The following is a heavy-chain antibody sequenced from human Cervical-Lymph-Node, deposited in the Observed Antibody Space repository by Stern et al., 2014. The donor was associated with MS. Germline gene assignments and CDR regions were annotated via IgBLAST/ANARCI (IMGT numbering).Heavy chain of an antibody. V-gene: IGHV3-7*01. J-gene: IGHJ5*01. CDR1: GSTFSTSW. D-gene: IGHD6-19*01. CDR2: IKRDGSET. Sequence: EVQLEESGGGLVQPGGSQRLSCVASGSTFSTSWMSWVRQAPGKGLEWVANIKRDGSETYYLDSVKGRFIISRDNAKSSLYLEMNSLRAEDTAVYYCTRFLQSGWSDLFDSWGRGTLVTVSS. CDR3: TRFLQSGWSDLFDS.